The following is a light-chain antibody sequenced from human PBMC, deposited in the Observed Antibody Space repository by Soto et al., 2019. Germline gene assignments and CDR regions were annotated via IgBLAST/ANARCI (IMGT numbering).Light chain of an antibody. V-gene: IGKV1-39*01. CDR3: QQYNNWPIT. CDR1: QTISSY. J-gene: IGKJ5*01. Sequence: DRQMTQSPSSLSASVGDRVTITCRASQTISSYLNWYQQKPGKAPKLLIHAASSLQSGVPSRFSGSGSGTDFTLTISSLQPEDFEIYYCQQYNNWPITFGQGTRLEIK. CDR2: AAS.